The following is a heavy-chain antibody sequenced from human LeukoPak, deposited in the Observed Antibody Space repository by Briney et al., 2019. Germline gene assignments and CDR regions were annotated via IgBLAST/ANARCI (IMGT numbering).Heavy chain of an antibody. CDR3: ARLSIAAAGPRYWYFDL. D-gene: IGHD6-13*01. CDR2: IKPNSGGT. J-gene: IGHJ2*01. Sequence: ASVKVSCKASGYTFTGYYMHWVRQAPGQGLEWMGWIKPNSGGTNYQGRVTMTRDTSISTAYMELSRLRSDDTAVYYCARLSIAAAGPRYWYFDLWGRGTLVTVSS. V-gene: IGHV1-2*02. CDR1: GYTFTGYY.